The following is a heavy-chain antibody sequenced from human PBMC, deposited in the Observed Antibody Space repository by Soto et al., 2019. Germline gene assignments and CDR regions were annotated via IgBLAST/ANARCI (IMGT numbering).Heavy chain of an antibody. CDR1: GYTFTSYG. CDR2: ISAHNDNT. J-gene: IGHJ4*02. V-gene: IGHV1-18*01. CDR3: ARGRSGDY. Sequence: QVHLVQSGAEVRKPGASVKVSCKGSGYTFTSYGIAWVRQAPGQGLEWMGWISAHNDNTNYAQKVQGRVTVTRETSPSTAYMELRNLRSDDTAVYYCARGRSGDYWGQGALVTVSS.